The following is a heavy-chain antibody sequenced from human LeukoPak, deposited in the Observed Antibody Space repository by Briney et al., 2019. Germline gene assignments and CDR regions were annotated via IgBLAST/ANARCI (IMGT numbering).Heavy chain of an antibody. V-gene: IGHV1-18*01. J-gene: IGHJ4*02. CDR3: ARDYAEQLVPPFDY. CDR2: ISAYNGNT. Sequence: RGSLRLSCAASGFTFTGYGISWVPQAPGKGLEWMRWISAYNGNTNCAQKRQGKVTMTTDTSTSTAYMELRSLRSGDTAVYYCARDYAEQLVPPFDYWGQGTLVTVSS. D-gene: IGHD6-13*01. CDR1: GFTFTGYG.